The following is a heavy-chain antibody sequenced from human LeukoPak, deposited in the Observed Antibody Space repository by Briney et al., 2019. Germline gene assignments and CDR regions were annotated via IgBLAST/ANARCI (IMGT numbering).Heavy chain of an antibody. CDR2: IFYSGST. D-gene: IGHD3-10*02. J-gene: IGHJ5*02. CDR3: ARDDCSGSYYGGGKNWFDP. V-gene: IGHV4-30-4*01. CDR1: GGSISSGDYY. Sequence: SETLSLAWTVSGGSISSGDYYWSWIRQPPVKGLEWIGYIFYSGSTYYNPSLKSRVTISVDTSKNQFSLKLSSVTAADTAVYYCARDDCSGSYYGGGKNWFDPWGQGTLVTVSS.